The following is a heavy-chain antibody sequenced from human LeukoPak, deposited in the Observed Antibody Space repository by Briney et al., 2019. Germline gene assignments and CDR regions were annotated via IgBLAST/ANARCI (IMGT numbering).Heavy chain of an antibody. CDR3: ARDPSSVTLYFFDY. V-gene: IGHV1-2*02. Sequence: ASVKISCRASGYTFRGNYIHWLRQAPGQGLEWMGWIDANNGDTKSAQKFQGRVTMSRDTSISTAYMDLSSLSPDDAAVYYCARDPSSVTLYFFDYWGQGTLVTVSS. D-gene: IGHD4-11*01. CDR1: GYTFRGNY. J-gene: IGHJ4*02. CDR2: IDANNGDT.